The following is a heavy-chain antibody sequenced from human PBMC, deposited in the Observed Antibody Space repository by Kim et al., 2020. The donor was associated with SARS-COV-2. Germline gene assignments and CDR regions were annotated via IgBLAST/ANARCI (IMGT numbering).Heavy chain of an antibody. CDR3: ARDPEYYGSGSSIDY. Sequence: GGSLRLSCAASGFTFSSYGMHWVRQAPGKGLEWVAVIWYDGSNKYYADSVKGRFTISRDNSKNTLYLQMNSLRAEDTAVYYCARDPEYYGSGSSIDYWGQGTLVTVSS. V-gene: IGHV3-33*01. CDR1: GFTFSSYG. J-gene: IGHJ4*02. CDR2: IWYDGSNK. D-gene: IGHD3-10*01.